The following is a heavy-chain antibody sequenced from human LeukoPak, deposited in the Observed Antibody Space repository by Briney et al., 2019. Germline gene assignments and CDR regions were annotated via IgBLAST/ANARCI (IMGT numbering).Heavy chain of an antibody. Sequence: ASVKVSCKASGYTFTSYYMHWVRQAPGQGLEWMGIINPSGGSTNYADSVRGRFTISRDNAENTLYLQMNSLRVEDTAVYYCARRVVVAAAPYYFDYWGQGTLVTVSS. CDR2: INPSGGST. D-gene: IGHD2-2*01. J-gene: IGHJ4*02. CDR3: ARRVVVAAAPYYFDY. V-gene: IGHV1-46*04. CDR1: GYTFTSYY.